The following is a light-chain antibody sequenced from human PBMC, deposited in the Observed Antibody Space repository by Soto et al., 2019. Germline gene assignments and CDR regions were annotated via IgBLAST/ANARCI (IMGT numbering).Light chain of an antibody. J-gene: IGKJ4*01. CDR3: QQCQFGILPPVT. CDR2: GVS. Sequence: EIVLTQSPDTLSLSPGETATLSCRASQKIPSDCLAWYRQKPGQAPRLLVYGVSTRATGIPARISGSGSGTDFTLTISRLQPEDFAVYYCQQCQFGILPPVTFGGGTKVEIK. V-gene: IGKV3-20*01. CDR1: QKIPSDC.